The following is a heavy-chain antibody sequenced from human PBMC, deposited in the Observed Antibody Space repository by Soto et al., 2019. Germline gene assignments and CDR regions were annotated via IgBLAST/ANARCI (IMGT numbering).Heavy chain of an antibody. CDR3: AGPWNKQ. CDR2: MNPSSGNT. CDR1: GYPLDSYY. J-gene: IGHJ4*02. D-gene: IGHD1-1*01. V-gene: IGHV1-8*02. Sequence: ASVKVSCKPSGYPLDSYYLHWVRQAPGQGLEWMGWMNPSSGNTGYAQKFQGRVTMTRDTSISTAYMELSSLRDEDTAVYYCAGPWNKQWGQGTPVTVSS.